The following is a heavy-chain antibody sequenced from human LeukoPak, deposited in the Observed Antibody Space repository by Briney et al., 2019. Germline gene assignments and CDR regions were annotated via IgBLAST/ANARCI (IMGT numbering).Heavy chain of an antibody. CDR3: AKAVVRGVISLNWFDP. D-gene: IGHD3-10*01. J-gene: IGHJ5*02. CDR2: ISGSGGST. Sequence: PGGSLRLSCAASGFTFSSYGMSWVRQAPGKGLEWVSAISGSGGSTYYADSVKGRFTISRDNSKNTLYLQMNSLRAEDTAVYYCAKAVVRGVISLNWFDPWGQGTLVTVSS. CDR1: GFTFSSYG. V-gene: IGHV3-23*01.